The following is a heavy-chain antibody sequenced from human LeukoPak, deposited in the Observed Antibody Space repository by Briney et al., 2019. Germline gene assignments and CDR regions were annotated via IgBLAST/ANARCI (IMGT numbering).Heavy chain of an antibody. CDR2: INPNSGGT. D-gene: IGHD3-22*01. V-gene: IGHV1-2*02. CDR3: ARQYYYDSSGYYNWGGY. J-gene: IGHJ4*02. Sequence: VASVKVSCKASGYTFTGYYMHWVRQAPGQGLEWMGWINPNSGGTNYAQKFQGRVTMTRDTSISTAYMELSRLRSADTAVYYCARQYYYDSSGYYNWGGYWGQGTLVTVSS. CDR1: GYTFTGYY.